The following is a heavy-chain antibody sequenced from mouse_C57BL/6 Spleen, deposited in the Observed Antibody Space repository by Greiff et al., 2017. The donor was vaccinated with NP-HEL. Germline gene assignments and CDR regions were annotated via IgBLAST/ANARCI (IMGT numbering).Heavy chain of an antibody. Sequence: QVHVKQPGAELVRPGSSVKLSCKASGYTFTSYWMHWVKQRPIQGLEWIGNIDPSDSETHYNQKFKDKATLTVDKSSSTAYMQLSSLTSEDSAVYYCARGGSYGRYFDYWGQGTTLTVSS. J-gene: IGHJ2*01. CDR2: IDPSDSET. D-gene: IGHD1-1*02. CDR3: ARGGSYGRYFDY. CDR1: GYTFTSYW. V-gene: IGHV1-52*01.